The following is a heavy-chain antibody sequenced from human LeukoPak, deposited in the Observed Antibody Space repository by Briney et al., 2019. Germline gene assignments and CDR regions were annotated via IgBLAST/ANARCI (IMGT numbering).Heavy chain of an antibody. Sequence: PGGSLRLSCVASGLTFSQHSISWVGQAPGKGGEGVSAITASGGDTFYAESVEGRFSVSRDDSKSTVFLQMSSLTADDTGIYFCARRGLQGFCSVNSCHSFFDSWGRGTRVIVSS. CDR2: ITASGGDT. V-gene: IGHV3-23*01. D-gene: IGHD2-15*01. J-gene: IGHJ5*01. CDR3: ARRGLQGFCSVNSCHSFFDS. CDR1: GLTFSQHS.